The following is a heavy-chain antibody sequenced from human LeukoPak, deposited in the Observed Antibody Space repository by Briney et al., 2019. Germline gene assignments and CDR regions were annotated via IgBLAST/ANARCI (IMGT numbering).Heavy chain of an antibody. D-gene: IGHD3-22*01. Sequence: GGSLRLSCAASGFTFDDYDMHWVRQAPGKGLEWVSGITWNGGNIAYADSVKGRFTISRDNAENSLCLQMNSLRPEDTALYYCARRYYDSSGYYLGYFDYWGQGTLVTVSS. J-gene: IGHJ4*02. CDR3: ARRYYDSSGYYLGYFDY. CDR2: ITWNGGNI. CDR1: GFTFDDYD. V-gene: IGHV3-9*01.